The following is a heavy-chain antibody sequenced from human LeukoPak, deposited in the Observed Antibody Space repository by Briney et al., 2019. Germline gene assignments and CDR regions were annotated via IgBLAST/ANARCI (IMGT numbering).Heavy chain of an antibody. D-gene: IGHD3-9*01. CDR3: ARGRLRYFDWLPKGPPYYMDV. CDR2: INHSGTT. V-gene: IGHV4-34*01. CDR1: GGSFSGYY. Sequence: SETLSLTCAVYGGSFSGYYWSWIRQPPGKGLEWIGEINHSGTTNYNPSLKSRVTISVDTSKNQFSLRLSSVTAADTAVYYCARGRLRYFDWLPKGPPYYMDVWGKGTTVTVSS. J-gene: IGHJ6*03.